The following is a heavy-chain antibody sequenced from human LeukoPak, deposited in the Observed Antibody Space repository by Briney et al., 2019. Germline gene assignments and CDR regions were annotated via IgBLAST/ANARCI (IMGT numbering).Heavy chain of an antibody. V-gene: IGHV1-18*01. D-gene: IGHD2-2*01. CDR1: GYTLTTYG. Sequence: GASVKVSCKASGYTLTTYGIGWVRQAPGQGLEWMGWISPHNGDTDYAQRLQGRVTMTTDTSTSTAYMELRSLDSDDTAVYYCARGRYQPFDYWGQGTLVTVSS. J-gene: IGHJ4*02. CDR3: ARGRYQPFDY. CDR2: ISPHNGDT.